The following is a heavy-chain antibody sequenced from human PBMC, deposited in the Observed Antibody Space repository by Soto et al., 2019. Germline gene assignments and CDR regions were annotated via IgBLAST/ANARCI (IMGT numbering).Heavy chain of an antibody. Sequence: ASVKVSCKASGYTFTSYGISWVRQAPGQGLEWMGWISAYNGNTNYAQKLQGRVTMTTDTSTSTAYMELRSLRSDDTAVYYCARVVGATTSYYYGMDVWGQGTTVTVSS. V-gene: IGHV1-18*04. D-gene: IGHD1-26*01. CDR2: ISAYNGNT. J-gene: IGHJ6*02. CDR1: GYTFTSYG. CDR3: ARVVGATTSYYYGMDV.